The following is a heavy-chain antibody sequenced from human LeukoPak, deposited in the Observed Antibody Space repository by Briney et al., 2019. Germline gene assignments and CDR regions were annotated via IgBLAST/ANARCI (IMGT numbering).Heavy chain of an antibody. CDR3: ARDPGYSYGPNWFDP. CDR1: GGSISSYY. J-gene: IGHJ5*02. Sequence: SETLSLTCTVSGGSISSYYWSWIRQPPGKGLEWIGYIYYSGSTNYNPSLKSRVTISVDTSKNQFSLKLSSVTAADTAVYYCARDPGYSYGPNWFDPWGQGTLVTVSS. D-gene: IGHD5-18*01. CDR2: IYYSGST. V-gene: IGHV4-59*12.